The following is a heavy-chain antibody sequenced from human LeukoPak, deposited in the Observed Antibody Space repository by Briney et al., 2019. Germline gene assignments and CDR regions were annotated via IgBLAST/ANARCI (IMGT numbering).Heavy chain of an antibody. J-gene: IGHJ4*02. V-gene: IGHV4-34*01. Sequence: SETLSLTCAVYGGSFSGYYWSWICQPPGKGLEWIGEIDHSGSTNYNPSLKSRVTISVDTSKNQFSLKLSSVTAADTAVYYCARVYSYYDSSGYTYWGQGTLVTVSS. CDR2: IDHSGST. D-gene: IGHD3-22*01. CDR1: GGSFSGYY. CDR3: ARVYSYYDSSGYTY.